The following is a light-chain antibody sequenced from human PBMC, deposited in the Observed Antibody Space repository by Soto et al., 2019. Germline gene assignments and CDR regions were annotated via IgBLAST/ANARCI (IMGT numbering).Light chain of an antibody. CDR3: SSYTTSPTLV. CDR1: SSDVGASDY. J-gene: IGLJ2*01. CDR2: EIS. Sequence: QSVLTQPASVSESPGQSITISCTGTSSDVGASDYVSWYQQHPGKAPQLIIYEISNRPSGVSNRFSGSKSGNTASLTISGLQDEDESDYYCSSYTTSPTLVFGGGTKVTVL. V-gene: IGLV2-14*01.